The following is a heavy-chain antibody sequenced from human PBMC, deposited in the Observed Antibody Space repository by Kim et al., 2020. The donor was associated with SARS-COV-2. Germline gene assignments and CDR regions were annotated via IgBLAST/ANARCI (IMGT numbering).Heavy chain of an antibody. J-gene: IGHJ4*02. CDR2: INPGGGST. CDR3: AREDSYGFDY. V-gene: IGHV1-46*01. CDR1: GYTFTRYY. Sequence: ASVKVSCKASGYTFTRYYIHWVRQAPGQGLEWMGMINPGGGSTSHAQKFQGRVTMTRDTSTSTVYMELSSLRSEDTAVYYCAREDSYGFDYWGQGTLVTV. D-gene: IGHD5-18*01.